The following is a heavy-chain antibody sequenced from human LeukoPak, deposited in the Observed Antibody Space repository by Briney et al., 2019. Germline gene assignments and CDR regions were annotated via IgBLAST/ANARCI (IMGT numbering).Heavy chain of an antibody. D-gene: IGHD4-23*01. CDR1: GYSFTSYW. J-gene: IGHJ4*02. Sequence: GESLKISCKGSGYSFTSYWIGWVRQMPGKGLEWMGIIYPGDSDTRYSPSFQGQVTISADKSISTAYLQWSSLKASGTAMYYCARRPGGGNSGHPVDYWGQGTLVTVSS. V-gene: IGHV5-51*01. CDR2: IYPGDSDT. CDR3: ARRPGGGNSGHPVDY.